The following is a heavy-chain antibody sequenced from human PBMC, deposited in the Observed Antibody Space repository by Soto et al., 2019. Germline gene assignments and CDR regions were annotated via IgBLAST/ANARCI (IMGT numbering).Heavy chain of an antibody. D-gene: IGHD6-19*01. J-gene: IGHJ4*02. V-gene: IGHV3-21*01. CDR3: ARAPVSSGWFNDY. CDR1: GFTFSSYS. CDR2: ISSSSNYI. Sequence: PGGSLRLSCAASGFTFSSYSMNWVRQAPGKGLEWVSSISSSSNYIYYADSVKGRFTISRDNAKNSLFLQMNSLRAEDTAVYYCARAPVSSGWFNDYWGQGTLVTGPS.